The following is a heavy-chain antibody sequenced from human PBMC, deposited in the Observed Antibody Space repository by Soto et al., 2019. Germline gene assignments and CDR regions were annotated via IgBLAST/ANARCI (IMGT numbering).Heavy chain of an antibody. J-gene: IGHJ3*02. D-gene: IGHD5-18*01. CDR1: GFTFSSYY. CDR3: ARDGYSAGFDI. V-gene: IGHV3-7*01. Sequence: PGGSLRLSCAASGFTFSSYYMSWVRQAPGKGLEWVANIKQDGSEKYYVDSVKDRFTISRDNAKNSLYLQMNSLRADDTAVYYCARDGYSAGFDIWGQGTMVTVSS. CDR2: IKQDGSEK.